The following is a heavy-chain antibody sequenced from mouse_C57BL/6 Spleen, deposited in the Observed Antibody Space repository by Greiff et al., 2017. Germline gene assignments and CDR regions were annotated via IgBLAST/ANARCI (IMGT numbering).Heavy chain of an antibody. Sequence: DVKLVESGGGLVQPGGSLKLSCAASGFTFSDYGMAWVRQAPRKGPEWVAFISNLAYSIYYADTVTGRFTISEENAKNTLYLEMSRLRSEDTAKYYCARERGKGAMDYWGQGTSVTVSS. CDR1: GFTFSDYG. CDR2: ISNLAYSI. D-gene: IGHD1-3*01. V-gene: IGHV5-15*01. CDR3: ARERGKGAMDY. J-gene: IGHJ4*01.